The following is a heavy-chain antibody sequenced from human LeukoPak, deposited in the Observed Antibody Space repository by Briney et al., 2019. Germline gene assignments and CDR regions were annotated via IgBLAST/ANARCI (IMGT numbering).Heavy chain of an antibody. J-gene: IGHJ3*02. V-gene: IGHV1-46*01. CDR3: ARDRSDIFVRGVQPVGAFDI. Sequence: ASVKVSCKASGYTFTSYYMHWVRQAPGQGLEWMGIINPSGGSTSYAQKFQGRVTMTRDTSTSTVYMELSSLRSEDTAVYYCARDRSDIFVRGVQPVGAFDIWGQGTMVTVSS. CDR2: INPSGGST. CDR1: GYTFTSYY. D-gene: IGHD3-10*02.